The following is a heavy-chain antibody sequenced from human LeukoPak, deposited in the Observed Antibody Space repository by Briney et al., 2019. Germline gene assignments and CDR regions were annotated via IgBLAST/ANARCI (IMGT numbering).Heavy chain of an antibody. Sequence: ASVKVSCKAYGYTFTGYYIHWVRQAPGQGPEWMGRIDPNSGGTNFAQKFQGRVTMTRDTSITTAYMELSSLRSDDTAIYYCARDRDTSGYYYMDVWGKGTTVTVS. CDR3: ARDRDTSGYYYMDV. J-gene: IGHJ6*03. V-gene: IGHV1-2*06. CDR2: IDPNSGGT. CDR1: GYTFTGYY.